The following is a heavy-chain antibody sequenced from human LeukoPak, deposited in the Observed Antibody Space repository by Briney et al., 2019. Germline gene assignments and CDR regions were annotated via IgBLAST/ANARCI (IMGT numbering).Heavy chain of an antibody. CDR2: IKQDGREK. J-gene: IGHJ3*02. Sequence: GGSLRLSCAASGFTFSGYWMSWVRQAPGKGLEWVANIKQDGREKYYVDSVKGRFTISRDNAKHSLFLQMNSLRAEDTAVYYCARDWQWQQLDGDAFDIWGQGTMVTVSS. D-gene: IGHD6-13*01. CDR3: ARDWQWQQLDGDAFDI. V-gene: IGHV3-7*04. CDR1: GFTFSGYW.